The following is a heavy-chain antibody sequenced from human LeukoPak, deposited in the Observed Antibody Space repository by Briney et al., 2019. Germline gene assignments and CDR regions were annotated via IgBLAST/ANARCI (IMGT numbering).Heavy chain of an antibody. CDR1: GGSISSYY. CDR2: IYYSGST. CDR3: ARARGAGFLEWLPDAFDI. J-gene: IGHJ3*02. D-gene: IGHD3-3*01. Sequence: SETLSLTCTVSGGSISSYYWSWIRQPPGKGLEWIGYIYYSGSTYYNPSLKSRVTISVDRSKNQFSLKLSSVTAADTAVYYCARARGAGFLEWLPDAFDIWGQGTMVTVSS. V-gene: IGHV4-59*12.